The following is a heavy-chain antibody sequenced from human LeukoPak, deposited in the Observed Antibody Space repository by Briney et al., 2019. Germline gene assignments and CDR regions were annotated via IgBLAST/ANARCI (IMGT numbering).Heavy chain of an antibody. Sequence: GGSLRLSCAASGFSFISYGMHWVRQAPGKGLEWVGVISDDGRRKDYADSVKGRFTISRDNSKDTLYLQMNSLRAEDTAVYYCAKRPSDYGDYVSYFDYWGQGTLVTVPS. J-gene: IGHJ4*02. V-gene: IGHV3-30*18. CDR2: ISDDGRRK. D-gene: IGHD4-17*01. CDR3: AKRPSDYGDYVSYFDY. CDR1: GFSFISYG.